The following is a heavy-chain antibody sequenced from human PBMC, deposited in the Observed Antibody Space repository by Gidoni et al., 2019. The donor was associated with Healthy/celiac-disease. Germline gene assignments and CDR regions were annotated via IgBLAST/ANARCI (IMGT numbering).Heavy chain of an antibody. Sequence: QVQLQESGPGLVKPSQTLSLTCPISGGSIRIGDYYWSWIRQPPGKGLEWIGYIYYSGSTYYNPSLKSRVTISVDKYKNQFALKRSSVTAADTAVYYCERNSGPGRFGELNTCDIWGQGTMVTVSS. CDR2: IYYSGST. CDR1: GGSIRIGDYY. D-gene: IGHD3-10*01. CDR3: ERNSGPGRFGELNTCDI. V-gene: IGHV4-30-4*01. J-gene: IGHJ3*02.